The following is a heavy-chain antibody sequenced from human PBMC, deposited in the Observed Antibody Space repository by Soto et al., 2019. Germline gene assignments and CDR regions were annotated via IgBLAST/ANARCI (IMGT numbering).Heavy chain of an antibody. D-gene: IGHD2-2*01. CDR2: ISPDSGGT. CDR1: GYTFTGYY. CDR3: ARDSGYCTSTSCHYFDS. Sequence: GASVKVSCKASGYTFTGYYMHWVRQAPGQGLEWMGWISPDSGGTNYAQKFQGRVTMTRDTSISTAYMELSSLRSDDTAVYFCARDSGYCTSTSCHYFDSWGQGTQVTVSS. V-gene: IGHV1-2*02. J-gene: IGHJ4*02.